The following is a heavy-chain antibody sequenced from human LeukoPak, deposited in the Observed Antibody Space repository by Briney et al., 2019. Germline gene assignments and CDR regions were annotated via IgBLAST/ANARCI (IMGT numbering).Heavy chain of an antibody. CDR3: ARRRLGDAFDV. D-gene: IGHD3-16*01. J-gene: IGHJ3*01. Sequence: PSETLSLTCTVSGGSINGYYWTWIRQPPGKGLEWIGYIYYSGNTNYNPSLKSRVSLSVHTSKNQFSLRLSSVTAVDTAIYYCARRRLGDAFDVWGQGTMVAVSS. V-gene: IGHV4-59*08. CDR1: GGSINGYY. CDR2: IYYSGNT.